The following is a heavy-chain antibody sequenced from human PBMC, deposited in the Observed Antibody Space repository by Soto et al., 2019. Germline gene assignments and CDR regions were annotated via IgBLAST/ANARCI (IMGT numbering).Heavy chain of an antibody. Sequence: QITLRESGPTLVKPTQTLTLTCTFTEFSLTTSGVGVAWIRQPPGKALEWLALIYWDDDKRYNPSLQTRLTSTVDTPRNQVVLAITNLDPVDTATDYCSHSLWPGYTSWFDPGGQGTLFTVSS. D-gene: IGHD3-3*01. V-gene: IGHV2-5*02. CDR2: IYWDDDK. CDR3: SHSLWPGYTSWFDP. J-gene: IGHJ5*02. CDR1: EFSLTTSGVG.